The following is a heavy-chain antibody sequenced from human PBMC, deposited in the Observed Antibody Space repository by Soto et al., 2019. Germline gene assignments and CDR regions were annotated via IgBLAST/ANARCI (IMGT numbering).Heavy chain of an antibody. D-gene: IGHD5-18*01. V-gene: IGHV4-4*02. Sequence: PSETLSLTCVVSGDSISSSNWWSWVRQLPGKGLEWIGKIYHTGSTNYNPSLKSRVAISADKSKNQVSLKLSSVTAADTAVYYCARDNLVGHSNGNQINALDNRGPGTKVTVS. CDR1: GDSISSSNW. CDR3: ARDNLVGHSNGNQINALDN. CDR2: IYHTGST. J-gene: IGHJ3*02.